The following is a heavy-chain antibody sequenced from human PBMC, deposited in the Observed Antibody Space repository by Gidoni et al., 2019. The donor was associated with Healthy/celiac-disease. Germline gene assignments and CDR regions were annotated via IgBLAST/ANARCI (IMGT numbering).Heavy chain of an antibody. D-gene: IGHD2-15*01. J-gene: IGHJ5*02. CDR1: GYTFTSYG. CDR3: ARDFKDVVVVPAGWFDP. V-gene: IGHV1-18*04. CDR2: ISAYNGNT. Sequence: QGQLVQSGAEVKKPGASVKVSCKASGYTFTSYGISWVRQAPGQGLEWMGWISAYNGNTNYAQKLQGRVTMTTDTSTGTAYMELRSLRSDDTAVYYCARDFKDVVVVPAGWFDPWGQGTLVTVSS.